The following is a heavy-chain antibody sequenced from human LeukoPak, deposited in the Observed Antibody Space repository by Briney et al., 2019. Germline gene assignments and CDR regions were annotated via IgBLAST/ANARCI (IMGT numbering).Heavy chain of an antibody. D-gene: IGHD3-22*01. CDR3: AKDPVYYYDSSGRYNWLDP. V-gene: IGHV3-23*01. CDR2: ISGSGGST. J-gene: IGHJ5*02. Sequence: GGSLRLSCAASGFTFSSYAMSWVRQAPGKGLEWVSAISGSGGSTYYADSVKGRFTISRDNSKNTLYLQMNSLRAEDTAVYYCAKDPVYYYDSSGRYNWLDPWGQGTLVTVSS. CDR1: GFTFSSYA.